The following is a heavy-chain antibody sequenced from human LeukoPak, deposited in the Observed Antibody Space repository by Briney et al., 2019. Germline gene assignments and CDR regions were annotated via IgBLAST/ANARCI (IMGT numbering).Heavy chain of an antibody. J-gene: IGHJ4*02. CDR3: ARSYSSSWDYFDY. D-gene: IGHD6-13*01. CDR2: ISSSSSYI. V-gene: IGHV3-21*01. Sequence: GGSLGLSCAASGFTFSSYSMNWVRQAPGKGLEWVSSISSSSSYIYYADSVKGRFTISRGNAKNSLYLQMNSLRAEDTAVYYCARSYSSSWDYFDYWGQGTLVAVSS. CDR1: GFTFSSYS.